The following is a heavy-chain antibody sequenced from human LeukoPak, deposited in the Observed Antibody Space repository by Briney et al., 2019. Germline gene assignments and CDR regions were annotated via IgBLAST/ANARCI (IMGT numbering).Heavy chain of an antibody. D-gene: IGHD6-19*01. J-gene: IGHJ3*02. V-gene: IGHV3-21*01. CDR1: GFTFSSYS. CDR2: ISSSSSYI. Sequence: GGSLRLSCAASGFTFSSYSLNWLRQAPGKGLEWVSSISSSSSYIYYADSVKGRFTISRDNAKNSLYLQMNSLRAEDTAVYYCARVPGSGWYLQQDAFDIWGQGTMVTVSS. CDR3: ARVPGSGWYLQQDAFDI.